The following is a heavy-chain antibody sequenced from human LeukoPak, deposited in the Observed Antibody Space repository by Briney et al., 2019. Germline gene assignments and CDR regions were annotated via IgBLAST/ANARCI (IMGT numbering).Heavy chain of an antibody. CDR3: ATGRGYNFGPDY. CDR2: ISGNGGST. V-gene: IGHV3-23*01. J-gene: IGHJ4*02. D-gene: IGHD5-18*01. CDR1: GFPFSSCA. Sequence: GGSLRLSCAASGFPFSSCAMSWVRQAPGKGLEWVSAISGNGGSTYYADSVKGRFTISRDNSKNTLYLQLNSLRAEDTAVYFCATGRGYNFGPDYGGQGTMVPVFS.